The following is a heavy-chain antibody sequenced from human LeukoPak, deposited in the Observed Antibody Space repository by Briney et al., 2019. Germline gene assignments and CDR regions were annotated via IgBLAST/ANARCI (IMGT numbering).Heavy chain of an antibody. D-gene: IGHD3-22*01. J-gene: IGHJ1*01. CDR3: ASTTVNYYDSSVLGRAEYFQH. CDR1: GGTFSSYT. CDR2: IIPILGIA. V-gene: IGHV1-69*02. Sequence: SVKVSCKASGGTFSSYTISWVRQAPGQGLEWMGRIIPILGIANYAQKFQGRVTITADKSTSTAYMELSSLRSEDTAVYYCASTTVNYYDSSVLGRAEYFQHWGQGTLVTVSS.